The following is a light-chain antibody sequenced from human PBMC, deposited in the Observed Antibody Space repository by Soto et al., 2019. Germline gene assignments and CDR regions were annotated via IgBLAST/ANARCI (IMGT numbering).Light chain of an antibody. V-gene: IGKV3-11*01. CDR3: QQRSNWPPT. CDR2: DAS. CDR1: QSVNIN. J-gene: IGKJ5*01. Sequence: IVMTQSPATLSVSPGERATLSCRASQSVNINLAWYQQKPGQAPRLLIYDASNRATGIPARFSGSGSGTDFTLTISSLEPEDFAVYYCQQRSNWPPTFGQGTRLEIK.